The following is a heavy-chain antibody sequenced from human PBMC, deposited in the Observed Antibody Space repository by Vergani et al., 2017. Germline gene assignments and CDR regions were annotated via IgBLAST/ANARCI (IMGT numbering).Heavy chain of an antibody. CDR3: ARQFWVSQRVGAFET. Sequence: QVQLQESGPGLVKPSETLSLTCSVSGYSISSGYYWGWIRQPPGKVLEWIATFFHSGSAYYNPSLRRSVTISVETSKNQFSLRLTTLIAADTAVYYCARQFWVSQRVGAFETWGHGTDVSVSS. V-gene: IGHV4-38-2*02. CDR1: GYSISSGYY. D-gene: IGHD3-16*01. CDR2: FFHSGSA. J-gene: IGHJ3*02.